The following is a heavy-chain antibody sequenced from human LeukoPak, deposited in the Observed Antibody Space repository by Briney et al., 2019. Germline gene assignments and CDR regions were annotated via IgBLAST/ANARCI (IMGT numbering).Heavy chain of an antibody. CDR3: ARDRNSGYDLYYYYGMDV. D-gene: IGHD5-12*01. CDR2: IYYSGST. V-gene: IGHV4-59*01. CDR1: GGSISSYY. Sequence: SETLSLTCTVSGGSISSYYLSWIRQPPGKGLEWIGYIYYSGSTNYNPSLKSRVTISVDTYKNQFSLKLSYVTAADTAVYYCARDRNSGYDLYYYYGMDVWGQGTTVTVSS. J-gene: IGHJ6*02.